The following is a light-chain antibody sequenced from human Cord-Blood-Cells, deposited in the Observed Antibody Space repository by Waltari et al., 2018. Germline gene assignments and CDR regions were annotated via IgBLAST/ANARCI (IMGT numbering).Light chain of an antibody. CDR2: DVS. CDR3: SSYTSSSTLV. CDR1: SSDVGGYNY. Sequence: QSALTQPASVSGSPGQSITISCTGTSSDVGGYNYVSCYQQHPGKAPKLKIYDVSNRPSGVSNRFSGSKSGNTASLTISGLQAEDEADYYCSSYTSSSTLVFGGGTKLTVL. J-gene: IGLJ3*02. V-gene: IGLV2-14*01.